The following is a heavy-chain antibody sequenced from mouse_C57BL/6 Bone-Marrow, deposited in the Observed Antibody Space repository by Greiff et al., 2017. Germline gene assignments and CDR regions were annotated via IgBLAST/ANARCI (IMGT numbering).Heavy chain of an antibody. V-gene: IGHV1-69*01. J-gene: IGHJ4*01. CDR1: GYTFTSYW. Sequence: VQLQQPGAELVMPGASVKLSCKASGYTFTSYWMHWVKQRPGQGLEWIGEIDPSDSYTNYNQKFKGKSTLTVDTSSSTAYMQLSSLTSEYSAVYYCAREAYYVAMDYWGQGTSVTVSS. CDR2: IDPSDSYT. D-gene: IGHD1-1*01. CDR3: AREAYYVAMDY.